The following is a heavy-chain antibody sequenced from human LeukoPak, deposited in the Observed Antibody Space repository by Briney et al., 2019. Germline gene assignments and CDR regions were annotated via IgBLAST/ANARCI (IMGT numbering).Heavy chain of an antibody. D-gene: IGHD6-19*01. CDR2: ISYDASNK. Sequence: GRSLRLSCAASGFPFSTYGMHWVRQAPGKGLEWVAVISYDASNKYCPDSVKGRFTISRDNSKNTLYLQMNSLRAEDTAVYYCAKDQENSSGWYTDYWGQGTLVAVSS. J-gene: IGHJ4*02. CDR3: AKDQENSSGWYTDY. CDR1: GFPFSTYG. V-gene: IGHV3-30*18.